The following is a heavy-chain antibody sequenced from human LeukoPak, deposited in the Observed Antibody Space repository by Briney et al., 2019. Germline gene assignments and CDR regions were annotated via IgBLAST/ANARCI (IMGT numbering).Heavy chain of an antibody. D-gene: IGHD3-9*01. J-gene: IGHJ4*02. CDR3: ARRYYDILTGYSAADY. V-gene: IGHV4-39*01. Sequence: PSETLSLTCTVSGGSISSSSYYWGWIRQPPGKGLEWIGSIYYSGSTYYNPSLKSRVTISVDTSKNQFSLKLSSVTAADTAVYYCARRYYDILTGYSAADYWGQGTLVTVSS. CDR2: IYYSGST. CDR1: GGSISSSSYY.